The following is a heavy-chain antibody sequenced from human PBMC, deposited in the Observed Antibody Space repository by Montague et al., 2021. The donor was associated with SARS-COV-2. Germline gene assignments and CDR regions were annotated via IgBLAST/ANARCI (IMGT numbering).Heavy chain of an antibody. D-gene: IGHD2-8*02. CDR1: AGSLSSRSNY. Sequence: SETLSLTCTVSAGSLSSRSNYWGWIRQPPGMGLQWIGSVDSAGSTYYSPSLKSRATISLDTSKNQFSLKLSSVTAADTAVYYCARDEYNRYWYKYWGQGALVTVSS. J-gene: IGHJ4*02. CDR3: ARDEYNRYWYKY. CDR2: VDSAGST. V-gene: IGHV4-39*07.